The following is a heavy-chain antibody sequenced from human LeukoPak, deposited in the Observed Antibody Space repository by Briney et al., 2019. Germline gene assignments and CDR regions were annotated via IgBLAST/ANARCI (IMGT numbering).Heavy chain of an antibody. D-gene: IGHD3-10*01. J-gene: IGHJ4*02. V-gene: IGHV4-59*01. Sequence: SETLSLTCTVSGGSISSYYWSWIRQPPGKGLEWIGYIYYSGSTNYNPSLKSRVTISVDTSKNQFSLKLSSVTAADTAVYYCARVSRVRGVTYFDYWGQGTLITVSS. CDR2: IYYSGST. CDR3: ARVSRVRGVTYFDY. CDR1: GGSISSYY.